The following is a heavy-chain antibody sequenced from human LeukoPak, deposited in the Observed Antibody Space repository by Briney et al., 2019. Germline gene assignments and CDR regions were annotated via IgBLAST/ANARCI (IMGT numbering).Heavy chain of an antibody. Sequence: GASVKVSCKASGYAFTSYGISWVRQAPGQGLEWMGWISAYNGNTDYAQKLQGRVTMTTDTSTSTAYMELSSLRSEDTAVYYCARDGATMIVPYWGQGTLVTVSS. J-gene: IGHJ4*02. CDR2: ISAYNGNT. V-gene: IGHV1-18*01. CDR3: ARDGATMIVPY. D-gene: IGHD3-22*01. CDR1: GYAFTSYG.